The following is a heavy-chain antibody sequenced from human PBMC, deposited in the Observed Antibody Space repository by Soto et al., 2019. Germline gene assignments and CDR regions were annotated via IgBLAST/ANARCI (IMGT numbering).Heavy chain of an antibody. Sequence: PGGSLRLSCAASGFTFSDAWMNWVRQAPGKGLEWVGRIKSKTDGGTTDYAAPVKRRFTISRDDSKNTLYLQMNSLKTEDTSVYYCTTAAVHYYYGMDLWSQGTTVSASA. CDR3: TTAAVHYYYGMDL. CDR1: GFTFSDAW. CDR2: IKSKTDGGTT. J-gene: IGHJ6*01. D-gene: IGHD6-13*01. V-gene: IGHV3-15*07.